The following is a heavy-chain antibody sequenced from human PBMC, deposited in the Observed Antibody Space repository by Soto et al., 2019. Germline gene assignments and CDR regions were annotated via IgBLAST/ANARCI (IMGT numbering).Heavy chain of an antibody. CDR2: IDPRDSYV. CDR3: ARLYCTTSTCDSWFDP. Sequence: GESLKISCTGFGYTFTTFWISWVRQMPGKGLEWMGRIDPRDSYVNYSPSFQGHVTISVDKSISTAYLQWGSLKASDTAMYYCARLYCTTSTCDSWFDPWGQGTLVAVSS. V-gene: IGHV5-10-1*01. CDR1: GYTFTTFW. J-gene: IGHJ5*02. D-gene: IGHD2-2*01.